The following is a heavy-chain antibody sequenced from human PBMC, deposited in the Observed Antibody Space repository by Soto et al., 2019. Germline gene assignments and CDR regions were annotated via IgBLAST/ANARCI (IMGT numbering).Heavy chain of an antibody. Sequence: EVQLVESGGGLVQPGGSLRLSCAASGFTFSSYSMNWVRQAPGKGLEWVSYISSATTTIYYADSVKGRFTISRDNAKNSLYLQMNGLRADATAVYYGARGIAAAGPKLDYWGQGTLVTVSS. D-gene: IGHD6-13*01. CDR3: ARGIAAAGPKLDY. CDR1: GFTFSSYS. V-gene: IGHV3-48*01. CDR2: ISSATTTI. J-gene: IGHJ4*02.